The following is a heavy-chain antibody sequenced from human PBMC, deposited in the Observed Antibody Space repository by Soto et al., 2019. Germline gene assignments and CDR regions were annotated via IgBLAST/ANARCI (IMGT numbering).Heavy chain of an antibody. V-gene: IGHV1-69*13. J-gene: IGHJ4*02. CDR3: ARSPTTYCGGDCYLPAYFDY. D-gene: IGHD2-21*02. CDR2: IIPIFGTA. CDR1: GGTFSSDA. Sequence: SVKVSGKAAGGTFSSDAISWGRQAPGQGLEWMGGIIPIFGTANYAQKFQGRVTITADESTSTAYMELSSLRSEDTAVYYCARSPTTYCGGDCYLPAYFDYWGQGTLVTVSS.